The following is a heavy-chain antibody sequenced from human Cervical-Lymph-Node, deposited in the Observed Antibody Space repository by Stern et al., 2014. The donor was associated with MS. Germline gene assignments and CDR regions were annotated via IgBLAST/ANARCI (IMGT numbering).Heavy chain of an antibody. V-gene: IGHV1-3*01. D-gene: IGHD5-18*01. CDR3: ARLRASGYSYGYGFDY. CDR2: INAANGNT. Sequence: QVQLLQPGAEVKKPGASVKVSCKASGYTFTGYTMHWVRQAPGQRLEWMGWINAANGNTKYSEKFLGRLTITNDASASTAYMELSSLRSEDTAIYYCARLRASGYSYGYGFDYWGQGTLVTVSS. J-gene: IGHJ4*02. CDR1: GYTFTGYT.